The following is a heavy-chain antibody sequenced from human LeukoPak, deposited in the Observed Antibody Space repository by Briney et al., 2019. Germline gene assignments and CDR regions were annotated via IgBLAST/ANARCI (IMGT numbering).Heavy chain of an antibody. Sequence: PGGSLRLSCAASGFTFSSHAMSWVRQAPGKGLEWVSTISGSGDSTNYADSVKGRFTISRDNSKNTLYLQMNSLRVEDTAMYYCAHTVWSGNYFDYWGQGTLVTVSS. CDR1: GFTFSSHA. V-gene: IGHV3-23*01. CDR3: AHTVWSGNYFDY. J-gene: IGHJ4*02. D-gene: IGHD3-3*01. CDR2: ISGSGDST.